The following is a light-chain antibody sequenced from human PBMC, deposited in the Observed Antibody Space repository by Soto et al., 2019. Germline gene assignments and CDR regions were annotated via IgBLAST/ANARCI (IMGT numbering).Light chain of an antibody. CDR2: GAS. V-gene: IGKV3-20*01. Sequence: ELVLTQSPGTLSLSPGDRATLSCRASQSLSSNYLAWYQQKPGQAPRLLIFGASSRATGIPDRFSGSGSGTDFTLTISRLEPEDFAVYYCQQYGSSPSTFGQGTKLEIK. CDR3: QQYGSSPST. CDR1: QSLSSNY. J-gene: IGKJ2*01.